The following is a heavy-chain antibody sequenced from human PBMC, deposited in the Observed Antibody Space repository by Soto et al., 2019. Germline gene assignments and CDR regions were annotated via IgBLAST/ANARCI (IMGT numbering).Heavy chain of an antibody. CDR2: IYYSGRT. CDR3: ATQESSSAAYSYRMDV. V-gene: IGHV4-39*01. D-gene: IGHD6-6*01. Sequence: SETLSLTCTVSGGSISSSGYYWGWIRQPPGKGLEWIGNIYYSGRTFYNPSLKSRVTMSVGTSKNQFSLKLSSVTAADTAVYYCATQESSSAAYSYRMDVWGEGTTVTVSS. CDR1: GGSISSSGYY. J-gene: IGHJ6*04.